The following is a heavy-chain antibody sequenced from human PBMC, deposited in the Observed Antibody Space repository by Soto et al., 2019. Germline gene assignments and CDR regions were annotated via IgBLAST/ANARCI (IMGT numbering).Heavy chain of an antibody. CDR2: IWYDGSNK. V-gene: IGHV3-33*01. J-gene: IGHJ4*02. D-gene: IGHD2-21*02. CDR1: GFTFSSYG. CDR3: ARDRDGLQVVTATLFDY. Sequence: PGGSLRLSCAASGFTFSSYGMHWVRQAPGKGLEWVAVIWYDGSNKYYADSVKGRFTISRDNSKNTLYLQMNSLRAEDTAVYYCARDRDGLQVVTATLFDYWGQGTLVTSPQ.